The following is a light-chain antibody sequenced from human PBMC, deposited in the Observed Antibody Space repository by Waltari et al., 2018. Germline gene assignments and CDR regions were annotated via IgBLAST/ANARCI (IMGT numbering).Light chain of an antibody. Sequence: DIEMTQSPDSLAVSLGERATFNCKSSQSVLYTSNNKNYLAWYQQKPGQPPKLLIYSASTRKSGVPDRFSGSGSGTDFTLTISSLQAEDVAVYFCHQYKTVPWTFGRGTKVEVK. J-gene: IGKJ1*01. CDR3: HQYKTVPWT. CDR2: SAS. CDR1: QSVLYTSNNKNY. V-gene: IGKV4-1*01.